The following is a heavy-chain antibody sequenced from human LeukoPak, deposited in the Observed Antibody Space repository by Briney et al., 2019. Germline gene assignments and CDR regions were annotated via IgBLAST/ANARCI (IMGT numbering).Heavy chain of an antibody. CDR1: GGSIRSYY. CDR3: ARMGLWFGELSTYYYYGMDV. CDR2: IYYSGST. Sequence: SETLSLTCTVSGGSIRSYYWSWIRQPPGKGLEWIGYIYYSGSTNYNPSLKSRVTISVDTSKNQFSLKLSSVTAADTAVYYCARMGLWFGELSTYYYYGMDVWGKGTTVTVSS. V-gene: IGHV4-59*01. D-gene: IGHD3-10*01. J-gene: IGHJ6*04.